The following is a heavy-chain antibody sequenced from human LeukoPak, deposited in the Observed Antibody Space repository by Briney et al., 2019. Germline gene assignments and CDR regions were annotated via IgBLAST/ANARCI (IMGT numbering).Heavy chain of an antibody. CDR3: AKDALISFRGAWSQSDS. Sequence: PGGSLRLSCAASGFTFSSYAMSWVRQPPGKGLEWVSGISGSGDSTYYVDSVKGRFTISRDNSKNTLYLQMNSLRAEDTAVYYCAKDALISFRGAWSQSDSWGQGTLVTVSS. CDR2: ISGSGDST. V-gene: IGHV3-23*01. J-gene: IGHJ4*02. CDR1: GFTFSSYA. D-gene: IGHD3-16*02.